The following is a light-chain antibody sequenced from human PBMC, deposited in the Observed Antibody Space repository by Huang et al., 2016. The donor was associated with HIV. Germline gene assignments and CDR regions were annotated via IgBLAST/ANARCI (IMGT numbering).Light chain of an antibody. CDR2: GSS. Sequence: EILMTQSPATLSLSPGERATLSCGASQSVTNNLAWYQQKPGQAPSLLIYGSSTRATGIPARFSGSVSGTEFALNISSLQSEDSAVYYCQQYGNWPYTFGQGAKLEI. CDR1: QSVTNN. V-gene: IGKV3-15*01. J-gene: IGKJ2*01. CDR3: QQYGNWPYT.